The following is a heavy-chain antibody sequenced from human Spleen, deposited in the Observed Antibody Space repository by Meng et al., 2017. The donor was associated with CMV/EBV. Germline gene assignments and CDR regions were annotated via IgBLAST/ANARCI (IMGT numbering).Heavy chain of an antibody. V-gene: IGHV3-15*01. CDR1: GFTFSNAW. J-gene: IGHJ1*01. CDR2: IKTKVDGGTT. CDR3: TGGYFQD. Sequence: LRLSCAASGFTFSNAWMSWVRQAPGKGLEWVGRIKTKVDGGTTDYAAPVKDRFVISRDDSENTLYLQMNSLKTEDTAVYYCTGGYFQDWGQGTLVTVSS.